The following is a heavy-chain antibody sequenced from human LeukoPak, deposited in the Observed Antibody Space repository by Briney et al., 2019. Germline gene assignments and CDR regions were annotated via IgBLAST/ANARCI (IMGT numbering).Heavy chain of an antibody. CDR1: GGTFSSYA. CDR3: ARLWGRGNVYCSGGSCNRFDY. D-gene: IGHD2-15*01. CDR2: IIPIFGTA. Sequence: SVKVSCKASGGTFSSYAISWVRQAPGQGLEWMGEIIPIFGTANYAQKFQGRVTITADESKSTAYMELSSLRSEDTAVYYCARLWGRGNVYCSGGSCNRFDYWGQGTLVTVSS. V-gene: IGHV1-69*01. J-gene: IGHJ4*02.